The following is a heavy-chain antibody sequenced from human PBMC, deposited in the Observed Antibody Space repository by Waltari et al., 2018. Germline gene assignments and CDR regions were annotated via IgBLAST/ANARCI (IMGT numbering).Heavy chain of an antibody. CDR1: GGTFRRSP. V-gene: IGHV1-69*13. D-gene: IGHD1-26*01. CDR3: ARDMGSYRFDY. CDR2: IIPIFGTA. J-gene: IGHJ4*02. Sequence: QVQLVQSGAEVQKPGSSVKVSCKSSGGTFRRSPSRRVRQAPGQGLEWMGGIIPIFGTANYAQKFQGRVTITADESTSTAYMELSSLRSEDTAVYYCARDMGSYRFDYWGQGTLVTVSS.